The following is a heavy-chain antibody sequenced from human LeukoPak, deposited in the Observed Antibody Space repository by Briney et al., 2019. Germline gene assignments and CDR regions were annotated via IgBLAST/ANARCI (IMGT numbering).Heavy chain of an antibody. CDR1: GFSFSSYG. D-gene: IGHD4-17*01. CDR3: AKSKTYGDFGYFDY. CDR2: IPHDGNDK. V-gene: IGHV3-30*18. Sequence: GRSLRLSCAASGFSFSSYGMNWVRQAPGQGLEWVAFIPHDGNDKDYADSVKGRFTISRDNSKNTLYVQMNSLRAEDTAMYYCAKSKTYGDFGYFDYWGQGILVTVSS. J-gene: IGHJ4*02.